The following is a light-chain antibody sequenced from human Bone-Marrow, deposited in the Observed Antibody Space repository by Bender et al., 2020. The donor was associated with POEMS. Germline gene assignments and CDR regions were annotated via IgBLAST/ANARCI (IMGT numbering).Light chain of an antibody. J-gene: IGLJ2*01. CDR3: CLSTGGSVV. CDR1: SSDVGTYRS. CDR2: DVS. Sequence: QSALTQPASVSGSPGQSITISCTGTSSDVGTYRSVSWYQQHPGKAPKLMIYDVSYRPSGVSRRFSGSKSGNTASLTISGLQAGDEADYYCCLSTGGSVVFGGGTKVTVL. V-gene: IGLV2-14*03.